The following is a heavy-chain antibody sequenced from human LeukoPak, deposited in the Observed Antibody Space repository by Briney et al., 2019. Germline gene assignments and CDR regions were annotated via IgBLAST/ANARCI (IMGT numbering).Heavy chain of an antibody. Sequence: GGSLRLSCAASGFTFSSYAMTWVRQAPGKGLEWVSSIDASGGSTYDADSVKGRFTISRDNSKNTFFLQMNTLRAADTAVYYCAKGSGSSWYGWFAPWGQGTLVTVSS. V-gene: IGHV3-23*01. CDR2: IDASGGST. CDR1: GFTFSSYA. J-gene: IGHJ5*02. D-gene: IGHD6-13*01. CDR3: AKGSGSSWYGWFAP.